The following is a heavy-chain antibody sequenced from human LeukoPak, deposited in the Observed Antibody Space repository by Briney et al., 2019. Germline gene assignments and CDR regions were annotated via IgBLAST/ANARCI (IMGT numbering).Heavy chain of an antibody. V-gene: IGHV4-38-2*02. CDR1: GYSISSGDY. Sequence: SETLSLTCTVSGYSISSGDYWGWIRQPPGKGLEWIGSMYHSGSTSYNPSLKSRVPISVDTSTTQSSPNMSSVTAAHTAVYYCARHDKGYCSGGSCHYFDYWGQGTLVTVSS. CDR2: MYHSGST. J-gene: IGHJ4*02. CDR3: ARHDKGYCSGGSCHYFDY. D-gene: IGHD2-15*01.